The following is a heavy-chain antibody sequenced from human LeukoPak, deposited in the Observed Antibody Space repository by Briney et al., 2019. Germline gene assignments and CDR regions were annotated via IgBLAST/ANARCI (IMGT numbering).Heavy chain of an antibody. CDR3: AKDRSAFYDFWSGSLWGTTYAFDY. J-gene: IGHJ4*02. V-gene: IGHV3-23*01. Sequence: PGGSLRLSCAASGFTFSSYAMSWVRQAPGKGLEWVSAISGSGGSTYYADSVKGRFTISRDNSKNTLYLQMNSLRAEDTAVYYCAKDRSAFYDFWSGSLWGTTYAFDYWGQGTLVTVSS. D-gene: IGHD3-3*01. CDR2: ISGSGGST. CDR1: GFTFSSYA.